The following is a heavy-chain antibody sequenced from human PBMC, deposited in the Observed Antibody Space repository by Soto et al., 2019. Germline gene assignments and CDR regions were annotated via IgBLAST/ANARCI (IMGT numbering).Heavy chain of an antibody. Sequence: EVQLVESGGGLVQPGGSLRLSCAASGFSFTIYSMSWVRQAPGQGLEWVAHISHSSSTIYYADSVKGRFIISRDNARNSLYLQMNGLKDEDTAVYYCARRYSSSWYVFDYWGQGSLVTVSS. CDR1: GFSFTIYS. V-gene: IGHV3-48*02. D-gene: IGHD6-13*01. J-gene: IGHJ4*02. CDR2: ISHSSSTI. CDR3: ARRYSSSWYVFDY.